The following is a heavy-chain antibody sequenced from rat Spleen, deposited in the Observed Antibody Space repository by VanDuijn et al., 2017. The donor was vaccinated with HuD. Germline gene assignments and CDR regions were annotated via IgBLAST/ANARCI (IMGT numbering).Heavy chain of an antibody. CDR2: INYDGSGT. CDR3: ARHRNYNSYGDY. J-gene: IGHJ2*01. Sequence: EVQLVESGGDFVQPGRSLKLSCAASGFTFSDYNMAWVRQAPKKGLEWVATINYDGSGTYYRDSVKGRFSISRDNAKSTLYLQMDSLRSEDTATYYCARHRNYNSYGDYWGQGVMVSVSS. CDR1: GFTFSDYN. D-gene: IGHD1-10*01. V-gene: IGHV5-7*01.